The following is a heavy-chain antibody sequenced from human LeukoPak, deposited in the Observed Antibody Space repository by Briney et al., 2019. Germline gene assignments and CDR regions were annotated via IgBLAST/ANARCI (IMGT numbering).Heavy chain of an antibody. J-gene: IGHJ5*02. Sequence: MPSETLSLACAVYGGSFSGYYWSWIRQPPGKGLEWIGEINHSGSTNYNPSLKSRVTISVDTSKNQFSLKLSSVTAADTAVYYCARRGVQGSSWSKPHQRGLGRFDPWGQGTLVTVSS. CDR2: INHSGST. D-gene: IGHD6-13*01. CDR1: GGSFSGYY. V-gene: IGHV4-34*01. CDR3: ARRGVQGSSWSKPHQRGLGRFDP.